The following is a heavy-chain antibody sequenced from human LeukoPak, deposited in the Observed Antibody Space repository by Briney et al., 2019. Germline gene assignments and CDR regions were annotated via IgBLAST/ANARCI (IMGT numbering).Heavy chain of an antibody. Sequence: ASVKVSCKASGYTFTGYYTHWVRQAPGQGLEWMGWINPNSGGTNYAQKFQGRVTMTRDTSISTAYMELSRLRSDDTAVYYCARDPYGSGSYTNWGQGTLVTVSS. CDR3: ARDPYGSGSYTN. D-gene: IGHD3-10*01. CDR1: GYTFTGYY. J-gene: IGHJ4*02. CDR2: INPNSGGT. V-gene: IGHV1-2*02.